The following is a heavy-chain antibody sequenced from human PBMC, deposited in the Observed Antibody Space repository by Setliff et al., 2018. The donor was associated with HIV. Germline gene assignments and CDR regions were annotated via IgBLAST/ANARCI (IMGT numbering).Heavy chain of an antibody. V-gene: IGHV1-18*01. CDR3: ARVLDPGIAVATHAFDV. D-gene: IGHD6-19*01. J-gene: IGHJ3*01. Sequence: ASVKVSCKASGYTFTSYGVSWVRQAPGQGLEWMGWISAYNRNVNYSQKVQGRVTMTTDTSTSTAYMELKDLKSDDTAVYYCARVLDPGIAVATHAFDVWGQGTMVTVSS. CDR2: ISAYNRNV. CDR1: GYTFTSYG.